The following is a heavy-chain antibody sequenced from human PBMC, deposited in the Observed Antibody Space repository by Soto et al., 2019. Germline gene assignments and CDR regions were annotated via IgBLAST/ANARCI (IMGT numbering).Heavy chain of an antibody. CDR2: ISAYNGNT. CDR3: TRFAPVLGRPSTIFDF. CDR1: GYTITCYA. Sequence: GASAYVSCKDSGYTITCYAICSPRQAHGQRLEWMGWISAYNGNTNYAQKLQGRVTMTTDTATSTAYMELRSLRSDDTAVYYCTRFAPVLGRPSTIFDFWGQGTLVTVSS. D-gene: IGHD1-1*01. J-gene: IGHJ4*02. V-gene: IGHV1-18*01.